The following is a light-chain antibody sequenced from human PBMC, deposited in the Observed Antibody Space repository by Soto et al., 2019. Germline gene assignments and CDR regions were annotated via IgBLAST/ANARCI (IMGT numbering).Light chain of an antibody. CDR2: GAS. CDR3: QQYNNWPPVT. V-gene: IGKV3-15*01. CDR1: QSVSSN. J-gene: IGKJ3*01. Sequence: EIVMTQSPATLSVSPGERATLSCRASQSVSSNLAWYQQKPGQAPRLLIYGASTRATGIPARFSGSWSGTEFTLTISSLQSEDFAVYYCQQYNNWPPVTFGPGTKVDIK.